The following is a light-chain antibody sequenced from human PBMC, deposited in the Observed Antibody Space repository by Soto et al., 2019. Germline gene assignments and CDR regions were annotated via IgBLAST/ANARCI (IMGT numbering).Light chain of an antibody. CDR3: QQYGSPPPT. Sequence: EIVLTQSPGTLSLSPGERATLSCRASQSVSSSYLAWYQQKPGQAPRLLIYGASSRVTGIPDRFSGSGSGTDFTLTISRLEPEDFAVYYCQQYGSPPPTFGQGTKVEIK. CDR1: QSVSSSY. V-gene: IGKV3-20*01. CDR2: GAS. J-gene: IGKJ1*01.